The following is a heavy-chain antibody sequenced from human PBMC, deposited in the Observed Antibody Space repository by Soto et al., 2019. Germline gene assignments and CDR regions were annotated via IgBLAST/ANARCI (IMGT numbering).Heavy chain of an antibody. CDR3: ARDMLGGSYAFSH. CDR1: GFIVKNIF. Sequence: EVQLMESGGGLVQPWGSLRISCAASGFIVKNIFMTWVRQAPGKGLEWLSTISSDDNTYYADSVKGRFTISRDSPKNTLYLQMNSLRAEDTAVYHCARDMLGGSYAFSHGGQGALVTVSS. V-gene: IGHV3-66*01. CDR2: ISSDDNT. D-gene: IGHD3-3*01. J-gene: IGHJ1*01.